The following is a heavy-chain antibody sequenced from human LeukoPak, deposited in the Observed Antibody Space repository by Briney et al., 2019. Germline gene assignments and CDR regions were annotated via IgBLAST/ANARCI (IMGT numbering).Heavy chain of an antibody. D-gene: IGHD2-2*01. V-gene: IGHV3-64*02. CDR2: ISSDGGST. Sequence: GGSLRLSCAPSGFTFSSYAMHWVRRAPGKGLQYVSAISSDGGSTYYADSVKGRFTISRDNSKNTLYLQMGSLRVEDMAVYYCARRYCSSTSCSPFDYWGQGTLVTVSS. J-gene: IGHJ4*02. CDR3: ARRYCSSTSCSPFDY. CDR1: GFTFSSYA.